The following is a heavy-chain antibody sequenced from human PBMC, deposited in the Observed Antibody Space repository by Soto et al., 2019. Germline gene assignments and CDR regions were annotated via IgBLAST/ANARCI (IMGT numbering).Heavy chain of an antibody. Sequence: EVQLVESGGGLVQPGGSLRLSCAASGFTFGSYSMNWVRQAPGKGLEWVSYITSGSSIYYPDSVKGRFTISRDNAKNSLYLQMNSLRDEDTAVYYCARSHGSGIYSFYGLDVWGQGTTVTVSS. J-gene: IGHJ6*02. CDR3: ARSHGSGIYSFYGLDV. V-gene: IGHV3-48*02. CDR1: GFTFGSYS. CDR2: ITSGSSI. D-gene: IGHD3-10*01.